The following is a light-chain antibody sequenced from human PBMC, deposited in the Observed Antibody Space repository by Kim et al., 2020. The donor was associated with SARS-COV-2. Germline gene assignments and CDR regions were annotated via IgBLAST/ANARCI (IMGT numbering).Light chain of an antibody. CDR1: SLRSYY. CDR2: GKN. V-gene: IGLV3-19*01. J-gene: IGLJ2*01. CDR3: NSRDTNDNVV. Sequence: AVGQTVRITCQGASLRSYYATWYQQKPGQAPILVIYGKNNRPSGIPDRFSGSSSGNTASLTITGTQAGDEADYYCNSRDTNDNVVFGGGTQLTVL.